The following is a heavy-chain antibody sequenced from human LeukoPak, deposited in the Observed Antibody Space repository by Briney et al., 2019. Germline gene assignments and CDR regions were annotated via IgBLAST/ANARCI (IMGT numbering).Heavy chain of an antibody. CDR3: ARAIAVAGTVGYFDY. V-gene: IGHV4-59*01. D-gene: IGHD6-19*01. CDR1: GGSISSYY. CDR2: IYYSGST. J-gene: IGHJ4*02. Sequence: SETLSLTCSVSGGSISSYYWSWIRQPPGKGLEWIAYIYYSGSTNYNPSLKSRVTISVDTPKNQFSLKLSSVTAADTAVYYCARAIAVAGTVGYFDYWGQGTLVPVSS.